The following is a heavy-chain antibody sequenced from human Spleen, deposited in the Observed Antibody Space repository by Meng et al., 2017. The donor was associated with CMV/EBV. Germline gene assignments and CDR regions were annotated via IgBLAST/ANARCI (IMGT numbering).Heavy chain of an antibody. CDR3: ARGPYYYGSGSYYRSPPYYYYGMDV. Sequence: SWIRQPPGKGLEWIGEINHSGSPDYNPSLKSQVTISVDTSKNQFSLKLSSVTAADTAVYYCARGPYYYGSGSYYRSPPYYYYGMDVWGQGTTVTVSS. J-gene: IGHJ6*02. CDR2: INHSGSP. V-gene: IGHV4-34*01. D-gene: IGHD3-10*01.